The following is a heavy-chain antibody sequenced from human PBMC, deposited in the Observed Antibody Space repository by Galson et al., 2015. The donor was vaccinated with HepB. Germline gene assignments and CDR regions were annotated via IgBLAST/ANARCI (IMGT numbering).Heavy chain of an antibody. V-gene: IGHV1-2*06. D-gene: IGHD7-27*01. Sequence: SVKVSCKASGYTFSNYGISWVRQAPGQGLEWMGRINPNSGGPNYAQKFQGRVTMTRDTSTSTVYMELSSLIYDDTATYYCARYPDEETGDDYWGQGTLVTVSS. CDR2: INPNSGGP. CDR1: GYTFSNYG. CDR3: ARYPDEETGDDY. J-gene: IGHJ4*02.